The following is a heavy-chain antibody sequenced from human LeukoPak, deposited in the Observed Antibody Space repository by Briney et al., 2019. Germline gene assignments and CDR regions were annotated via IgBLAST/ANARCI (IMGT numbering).Heavy chain of an antibody. D-gene: IGHD3-16*01. Sequence: ASVKVSCKASGYTFTSYGINWVRQAPGQGLEWMGWISSYSGYTNYAQKLQGRVTMTTDTSTSTAYMELRGLRSVDTGVYYCARGGRYTAFDYWGQGTLVTVSS. CDR1: GYTFTSYG. CDR2: ISSYSGYT. J-gene: IGHJ4*02. CDR3: ARGGRYTAFDY. V-gene: IGHV1-18*01.